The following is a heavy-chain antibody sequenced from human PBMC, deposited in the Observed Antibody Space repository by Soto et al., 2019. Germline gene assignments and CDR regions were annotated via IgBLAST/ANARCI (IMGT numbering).Heavy chain of an antibody. CDR3: ARDRDGYNPDY. CDR2: LSYDGSNK. Sequence: QVQLVESGGGVVQPGRSLRLSCAASGFTFSSYAMHWVRQAPGKGLEWVAVLSYDGSNKYYADSVKGRFTISRDNSKNTLYLQMNSLRAEDTAVYYCARDRDGYNPDYWGQGTLVTVSS. J-gene: IGHJ4*02. D-gene: IGHD5-12*01. V-gene: IGHV3-30-3*01. CDR1: GFTFSSYA.